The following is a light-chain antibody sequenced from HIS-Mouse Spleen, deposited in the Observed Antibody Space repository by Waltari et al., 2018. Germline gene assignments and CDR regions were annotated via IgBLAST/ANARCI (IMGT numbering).Light chain of an antibody. V-gene: IGLV3-21*02. J-gene: IGLJ3*02. Sequence: SYVLTQPPSVSVAPGQTARISSGANNIGTKSVHWYQQKPGQAPVLVVYDDSDRPSGIPERFSGSNSGNTATLTISRVEAGDEADYYCQVWDSSSDHWVFGGGTKLTVL. CDR2: DDS. CDR1: NIGTKS. CDR3: QVWDSSSDHWV.